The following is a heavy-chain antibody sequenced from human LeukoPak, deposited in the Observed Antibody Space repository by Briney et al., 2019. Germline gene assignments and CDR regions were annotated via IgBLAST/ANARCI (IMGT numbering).Heavy chain of an antibody. Sequence: QSGGSLRLSCAASGFTFSSYGMHWVRQAPGKGLEWVADIWYDGSNKYYADSVKGRFTISRDNSKNTLYLQMNSLRAEDTAVYYCARDMYSSSSLMDVWGKGTTVTVSS. CDR3: ARDMYSSSSLMDV. CDR1: GFTFSSYG. J-gene: IGHJ6*03. CDR2: IWYDGSNK. D-gene: IGHD6-6*01. V-gene: IGHV3-33*01.